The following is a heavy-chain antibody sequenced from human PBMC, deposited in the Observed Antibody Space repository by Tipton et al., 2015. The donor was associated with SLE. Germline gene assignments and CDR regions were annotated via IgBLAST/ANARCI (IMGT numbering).Heavy chain of an antibody. Sequence: TLSLTCSVSGGSISSSSCYWGWIRQPPGKGLEWIGSIYYSGYSYYSPSLKSRVTVSVDTSKDQFSLRLRSVTAADTAVYYCARGAPREKEYYYYYMDVWGKGTTVTVSS. CDR2: IYYSGYS. CDR3: ARGAPREKEYYYYYMDV. V-gene: IGHV4-39*07. CDR1: GGSISSSSCY. J-gene: IGHJ6*03.